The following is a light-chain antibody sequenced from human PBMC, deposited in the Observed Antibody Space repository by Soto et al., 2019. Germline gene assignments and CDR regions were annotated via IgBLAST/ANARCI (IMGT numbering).Light chain of an antibody. V-gene: IGLV2-14*01. CDR1: SSDVGGYDF. J-gene: IGLJ1*01. Sequence: QSVLAQPASVSGSPGQSITISCTGASSDVGGYDFVSWYQHHPGTPPKLTIYEVTHRPSGVSHRFSGSKSGNTAFLTISGLQTEDEADYYCVSYTSRSTYVFGSGTKVTVL. CDR2: EVT. CDR3: VSYTSRSTYV.